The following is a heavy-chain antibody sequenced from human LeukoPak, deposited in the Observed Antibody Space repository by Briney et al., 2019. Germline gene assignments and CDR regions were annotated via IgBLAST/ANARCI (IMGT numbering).Heavy chain of an antibody. CDR2: INPNSGNT. CDR1: GYTFTSYD. CDR3: ARVMSSGSYPIDP. Sequence: ASVKVSCKTSGYTFTSYDINWVRQATGQGLEWMGWINPNSGNTGYAQKFQGRFTITRDTSITTAYMELSSLTSEDTAVYYCARVMSSGSYPIDPWGQGTLVIVSS. J-gene: IGHJ5*02. D-gene: IGHD3-10*01. V-gene: IGHV1-8*03.